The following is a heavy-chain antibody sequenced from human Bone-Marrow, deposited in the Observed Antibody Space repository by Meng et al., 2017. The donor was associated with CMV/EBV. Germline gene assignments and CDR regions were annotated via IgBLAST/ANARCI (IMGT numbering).Heavy chain of an antibody. V-gene: IGHV4-34*01. CDR3: ARDGLYGSGDYGMDG. CDR2: INHSGST. CDR1: GGSFSGYY. D-gene: IGHD3-10*01. J-gene: IGHJ6*02. Sequence: SETLSLTCAVYGGSFSGYYWSWIRQPPGKGLEWIGEINHSGSTNYNPSLKSRVTISVDTSKNQFSLKLSSVTAADTAVYYCARDGLYGSGDYGMDGWGQGTTVTVSS.